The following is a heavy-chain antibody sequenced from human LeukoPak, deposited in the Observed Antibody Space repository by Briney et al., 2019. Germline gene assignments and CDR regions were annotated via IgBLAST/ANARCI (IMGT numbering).Heavy chain of an antibody. CDR3: AKDGYSSSWTITLYYYYYGMDV. Sequence: GGSLRLSCAASGFTFSSYAMSWVRQAPGKGLEWVSAISGSGGSTYYADSVKGRFTISRDNSKNTLYLQMNSLRAEDTAVYYCAKDGYSSSWTITLYYYYYGMDVWGQGTTVTVYS. CDR2: ISGSGGST. J-gene: IGHJ6*02. CDR1: GFTFSSYA. V-gene: IGHV3-23*01. D-gene: IGHD6-13*01.